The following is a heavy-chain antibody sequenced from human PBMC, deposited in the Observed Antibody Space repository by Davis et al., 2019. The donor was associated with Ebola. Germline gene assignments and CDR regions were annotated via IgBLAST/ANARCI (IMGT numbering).Heavy chain of an antibody. J-gene: IGHJ3*02. CDR3: ARELVDDYGDAFDI. CDR1: GFTFSSYA. CDR2: ISYDGSNK. Sequence: GESLKISCAASGFTFSSYAMHWVRQAPGKGLEWVAVISYDGSNKYYADSVKGRFTISRDNSKNTLYLQMNSLRAEDTAVYYCARELVDDYGDAFDIWGQGTMVTVSS. D-gene: IGHD4-17*01. V-gene: IGHV3-30-3*01.